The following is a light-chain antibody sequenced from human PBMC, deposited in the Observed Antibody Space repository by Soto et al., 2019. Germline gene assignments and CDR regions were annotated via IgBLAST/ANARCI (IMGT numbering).Light chain of an antibody. CDR3: HQYGSSSWT. J-gene: IGKJ1*01. V-gene: IGKV3-20*01. Sequence: EIVLTQSPGTLSLSPGERATLSCRASQSVSSSYLAWYQQKPGQAPRLLIYGASSRATGISDRFSGSGSGKDFTLTISRLEPEDFAVYYCHQYGSSSWTFGQGTKVEIK. CDR2: GAS. CDR1: QSVSSSY.